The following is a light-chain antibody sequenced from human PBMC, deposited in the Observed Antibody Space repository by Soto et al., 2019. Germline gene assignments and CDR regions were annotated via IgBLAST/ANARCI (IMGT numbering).Light chain of an antibody. CDR1: QRVSNF. CDR2: TAS. CDR3: QQYRTYPRT. V-gene: IGKV1-16*01. Sequence: DIQMTQSPSSLSASVGDTVTITCRASQRVSNFLGWFQQKPGKPPKSLIYTASSLQSGVPARFRGSGSGTQFALTINGLQPEDSATDYGQQYRTYPRTFGQGTRVDIK. J-gene: IGKJ1*01.